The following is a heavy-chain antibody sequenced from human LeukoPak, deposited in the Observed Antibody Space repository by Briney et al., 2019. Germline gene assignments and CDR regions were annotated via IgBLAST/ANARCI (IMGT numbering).Heavy chain of an antibody. CDR1: GLTFSSYS. CDR2: ISSSSSYI. CDR3: ARDDGDCSSTSCYVNYYYYGMDV. V-gene: IGHV3-21*01. Sequence: KTGGSLRLSCAASGLTFSSYSMNWVRQAPGKGLEWVSSISSSSSYIYYADSVKGRFTISRDNAKNSLYLQMNSLRAEDTAVYYCARDDGDCSSTSCYVNYYYYGMDVWGQGTTVTVSS. D-gene: IGHD2-2*01. J-gene: IGHJ6*02.